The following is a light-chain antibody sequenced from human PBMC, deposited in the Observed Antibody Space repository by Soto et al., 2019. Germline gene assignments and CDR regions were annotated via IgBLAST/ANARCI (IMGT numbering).Light chain of an antibody. J-gene: IGKJ1*01. CDR3: QQYNSYWT. CDR2: AAS. CDR1: QGISSY. V-gene: IGKV1-9*01. Sequence: DIQLTQSPSFLSASVGDIVTITFRASQGISSYLALYQQKPGKAPKLLIYAASTLQSGVPSSFSGSGSGTEFTLTISSLQPDDFATYYCQQYNSYWTFGQGTKVDIK.